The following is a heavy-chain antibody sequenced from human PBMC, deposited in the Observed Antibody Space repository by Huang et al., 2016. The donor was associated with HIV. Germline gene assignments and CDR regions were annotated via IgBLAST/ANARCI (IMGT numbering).Heavy chain of an antibody. D-gene: IGHD6-19*01. CDR1: GYSFTDYD. Sequence: QVQLVQSGAEVKKPGASVKVSCKGSGYSFTDYDINWVRQATGQGLGWMGWMNPVNGETGYAKKFQGRVTFSRNTSVNTAYMELSSLRSDDTAVYYCARAGSGWALDAFDIWGQGTVVSVSS. V-gene: IGHV1-8*03. CDR3: ARAGSGWALDAFDI. CDR2: MNPVNGET. J-gene: IGHJ3*02.